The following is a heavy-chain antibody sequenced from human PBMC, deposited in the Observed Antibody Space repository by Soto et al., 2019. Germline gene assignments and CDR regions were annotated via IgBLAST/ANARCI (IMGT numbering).Heavy chain of an antibody. J-gene: IGHJ6*02. CDR2: ISGSGSSTYYADST. V-gene: IGHV3-23*01. CDR1: GFTFRRHA. CDR3: VKDQATTLFLWFGGPAAHYGLDV. D-gene: IGHD3-10*01. Sequence: EVQLLESGGDLVQPGGSLRVSCVVSGFTFRRHAMSWVRQAPGKGLEWVSAISGSGSSTYYADSTYYADSVKGRFAVSRDESKNTLYLQMNNLRAEDTAVYYCVKDQATTLFLWFGGPAAHYGLDVWGQGTSVTVSS.